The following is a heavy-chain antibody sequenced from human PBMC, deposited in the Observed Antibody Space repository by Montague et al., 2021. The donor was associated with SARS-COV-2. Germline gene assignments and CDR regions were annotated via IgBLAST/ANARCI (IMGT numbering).Heavy chain of an antibody. J-gene: IGHJ6*02. Sequence: SETLSLTCTVSGGSVNSGGYYWSWTRQPPGKGLEWIGNIYYSGTNNYNPSLRSRVTISVDTSKNQFSLKLSSVTAADTADYYCARGRTADDYDYYETGGYTYYYGMDVWGQGTMVTVSS. CDR3: ARGRTADDYDYYETGGYTYYYGMDV. CDR2: IYYSGTN. CDR1: GGSVNSGGYY. V-gene: IGHV4-61*08. D-gene: IGHD4-17*01.